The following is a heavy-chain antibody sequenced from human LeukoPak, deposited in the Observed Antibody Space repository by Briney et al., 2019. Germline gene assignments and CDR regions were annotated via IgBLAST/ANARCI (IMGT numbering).Heavy chain of an antibody. D-gene: IGHD3-10*01. J-gene: IGHJ3*02. CDR3: ARGIIGDAFDI. V-gene: IGHV3-66*01. CDR1: GFTVSSNY. CDR2: IYSGGSA. Sequence: GGSLRLSCAASGFTVSSNYMSWVRQAPGKGLEWVSVIYSGGSAYYADSVKGRFTISRDNSKNTLYLQMNSLRAEDTAVYYCARGIIGDAFDIWGQGTKVTVSS.